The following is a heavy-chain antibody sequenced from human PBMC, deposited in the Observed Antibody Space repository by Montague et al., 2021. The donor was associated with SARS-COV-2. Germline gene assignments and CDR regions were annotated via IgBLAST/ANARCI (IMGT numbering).Heavy chain of an antibody. CDR2: IYHSGST. CDR1: GRSVSGYY. D-gene: IGHD4-17*01. Sequence: SETLSLTCIVSGRSVSGYYWSWIRQPPGKGLEWIGYIYHSGSTNYNPSLKSRVTISVDTSKNQFSLKLSSVTAADTAVYYCARENTVTTLGGLYCIDSWGREPLVTV. J-gene: IGHJ4*02. V-gene: IGHV4-59*02. CDR3: ARENTVTTLGGLYCIDS.